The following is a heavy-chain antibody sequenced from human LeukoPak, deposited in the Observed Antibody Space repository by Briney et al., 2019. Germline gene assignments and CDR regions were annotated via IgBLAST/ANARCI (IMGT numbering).Heavy chain of an antibody. CDR2: IYYSGST. CDR1: GGSISSNSYY. D-gene: IGHD5-24*01. V-gene: IGHV4-39*01. Sequence: RTSETLSLTCAVSGGSISSNSYYWGWIRQPPGKGLEWIGSIYYSGSTYYNPSLKSRVTISVDTSKNQFSLKLSSVTAADTAVYYCARVLRRWPDLDWFDPWGQGTLVTVSS. J-gene: IGHJ5*02. CDR3: ARVLRRWPDLDWFDP.